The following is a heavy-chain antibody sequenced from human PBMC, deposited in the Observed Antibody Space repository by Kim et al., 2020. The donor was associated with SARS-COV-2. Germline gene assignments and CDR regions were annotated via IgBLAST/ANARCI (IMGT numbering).Heavy chain of an antibody. CDR3: ATLGCSSTSCYNWFDP. V-gene: IGHV1-24*01. D-gene: IGHD2-2*01. CDR2: FDPEDGET. J-gene: IGHJ5*02. Sequence: ASVKVSCKVSGYTLTELSMHWVRQAPGKGLEWMGGFDPEDGETIYAQKFQGRVTMTEDTSTDTAYMELSGLRSEDTAVYYCATLGCSSTSCYNWFDPWGQGTLVTVSS. CDR1: GYTLTELS.